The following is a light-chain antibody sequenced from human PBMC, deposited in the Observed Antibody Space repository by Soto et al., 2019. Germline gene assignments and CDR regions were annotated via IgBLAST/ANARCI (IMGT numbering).Light chain of an antibody. J-gene: IGKJ2*01. V-gene: IGKV1-39*01. CDR3: QQSYISPYT. CDR1: QSISKN. CDR2: SAS. Sequence: DVQMTQSPASLSASVGDRVTTTCRASQSISKNLNWYQHKVGKAPQLLIYSASDSQAGVPSRFSGSGSGTDFTLIISGLQPEDFATYYCQQSYISPYTFGQGTKVDIK.